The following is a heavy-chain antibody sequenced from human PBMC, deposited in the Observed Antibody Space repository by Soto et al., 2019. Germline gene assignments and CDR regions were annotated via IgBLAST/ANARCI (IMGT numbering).Heavy chain of an antibody. V-gene: IGHV4-39*01. J-gene: IGHJ4*02. Sequence: QLQLQESGPGLVKPSETLSLTCTVSGGSISSSSYYWGWIRQPPGKGLEWIGSIYYSGSTYYNPSLKSRVTIAVDTAENQFSLKLSSVTAAHTAVYYCATNLGYCSGGSCYPGWWYFDYWGQGTLVTVSS. D-gene: IGHD2-15*01. CDR1: GGSISSSSYY. CDR3: ATNLGYCSGGSCYPGWWYFDY. CDR2: IYYSGST.